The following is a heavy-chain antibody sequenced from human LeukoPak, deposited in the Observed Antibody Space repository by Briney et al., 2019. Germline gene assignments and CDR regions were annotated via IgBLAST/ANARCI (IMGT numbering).Heavy chain of an antibody. CDR1: GFTFDDYA. CDR2: ISWNSGSI. J-gene: IGHJ6*02. V-gene: IGHV3-9*01. CDR3: ARDRRPSEYLGLHV. Sequence: GGSLRLSCAASGFTFDDYAMHWVRQAPGKGLEWVSGISWNSGSIGYADSVKGRFTISRDNANNLLFLQMNSLRAEDTAVYYCARDRRPSEYLGLHVWGQGTTVIVSS. D-gene: IGHD2-2*01.